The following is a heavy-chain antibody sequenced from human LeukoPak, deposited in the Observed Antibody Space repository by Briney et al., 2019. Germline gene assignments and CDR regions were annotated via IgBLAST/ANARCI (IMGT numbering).Heavy chain of an antibody. V-gene: IGHV3-30*18. J-gene: IGHJ4*02. D-gene: IGHD3-9*01. CDR1: GFTFSSYG. CDR2: ISYDGSNK. Sequence: PGGSLRLSCAASGFTFSSYGMHWVRQAPGKGLEWVAVISYDGSNKYYADSVKGRFTISRDNSKNTLYLQMNSLRAEDTAVYYCAKSARVVEYYDILTGYYAPDYWGQGTLVTVSS. CDR3: AKSARVVEYYDILTGYYAPDY.